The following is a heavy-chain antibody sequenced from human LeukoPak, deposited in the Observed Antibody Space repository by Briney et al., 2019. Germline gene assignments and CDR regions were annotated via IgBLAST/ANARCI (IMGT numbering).Heavy chain of an antibody. V-gene: IGHV3-21*01. CDR3: ARVYYGSGSWFDY. CDR1: GFTFNSYS. J-gene: IGHJ4*02. Sequence: PGGSLRLSCAASGFTFNSYSMNWVRQAPGKGLEWVSSISSSSSYIYYADSVKGRFTISRGNAKNSLYLQMNSLRAEDTAVYYCARVYYGSGSWFDYWGQGTLVTVSS. CDR2: ISSSSSYI. D-gene: IGHD3-10*01.